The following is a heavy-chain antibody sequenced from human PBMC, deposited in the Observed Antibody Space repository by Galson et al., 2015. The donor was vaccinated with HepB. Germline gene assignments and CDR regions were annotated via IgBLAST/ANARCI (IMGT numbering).Heavy chain of an antibody. J-gene: IGHJ6*02. CDR1: GYTFTSYY. Sequence: SVKVSCKASGYTFTSYYMHWVRQAPGQGLEWMGIINPSGGSTSYAQKFQGRVTMTRDTSTSTVYMELSSLRSEDTAVYYCARESIAAPGGMDVWGQGTTVTVSS. V-gene: IGHV1-46*03. D-gene: IGHD6-6*01. CDR2: INPSGGST. CDR3: ARESIAAPGGMDV.